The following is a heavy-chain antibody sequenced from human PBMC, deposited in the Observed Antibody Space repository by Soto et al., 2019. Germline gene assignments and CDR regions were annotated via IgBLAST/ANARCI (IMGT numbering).Heavy chain of an antibody. D-gene: IGHD3-10*01. CDR1: GGSMSSSNW. J-gene: IGHJ6*02. CDR3: ARAGSGSNPHYYYYYGIDV. CDR2: IYHSGST. Sequence: SETLSLTCAGSGGSMSSSNWWSWVRQPAGKGLEWIGEIYHSGSTNYNPSLKSRVTISVDKSKNQFSLKLSSVTAADTAVYYCARAGSGSNPHYYYYYGIDVRGQGTTVTVSS. V-gene: IGHV4-4*02.